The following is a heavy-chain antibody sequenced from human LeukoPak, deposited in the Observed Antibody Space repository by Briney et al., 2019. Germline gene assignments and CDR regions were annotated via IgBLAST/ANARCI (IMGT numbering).Heavy chain of an antibody. CDR2: IIPIFGTA. V-gene: IGHV1-69*05. D-gene: IGHD6-6*01. CDR1: GYTFTSYG. Sequence: SVKVSCKASGYTFTSYGISWVRQAPGQGLEWMGGIIPIFGTANYAQKFQGRVTITTDESTSTAYMELSSLRSEDTAVYYCARESIAARRYYYYYMDVWGKGTTVTVSS. CDR3: ARESIAARRYYYYYMDV. J-gene: IGHJ6*03.